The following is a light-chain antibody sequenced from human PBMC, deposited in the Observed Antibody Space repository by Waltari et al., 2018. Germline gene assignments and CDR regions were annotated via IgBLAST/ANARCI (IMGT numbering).Light chain of an antibody. CDR3: QQRSIWPPLT. J-gene: IGKJ4*01. Sequence: EVVLTQSPATLSLSPGERATLSCRASQSVSIYLAWYQQKPDQAPRLLIYDASNRATGIPARFSGSGSGTDFTLTINSLEPEDFAVYYCQQRSIWPPLTFGGGTKVEIK. CDR1: QSVSIY. V-gene: IGKV3-11*01. CDR2: DAS.